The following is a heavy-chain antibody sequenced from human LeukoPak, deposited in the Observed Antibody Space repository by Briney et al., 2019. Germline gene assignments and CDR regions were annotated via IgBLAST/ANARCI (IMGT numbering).Heavy chain of an antibody. J-gene: IGHJ4*02. Sequence: GGSLRLSCGASGFTFINAWMGWVRQAPWKGLDWVGRIKSKSEGGRTDYGAPVKGRFIISRDDSKDTVYLQMNSLKTEDTAVYYCTTGGSYSRFDYWGQGTLVTVSS. CDR1: GFTFINAW. V-gene: IGHV3-15*01. CDR3: TTGGSYSRFDY. CDR2: IKSKSEGGRT. D-gene: IGHD1-26*01.